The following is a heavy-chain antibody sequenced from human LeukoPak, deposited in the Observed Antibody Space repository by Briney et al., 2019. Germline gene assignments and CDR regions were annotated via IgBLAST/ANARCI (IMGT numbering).Heavy chain of an antibody. J-gene: IGHJ4*02. CDR3: ATYYHTSSGCKD. D-gene: IGHD3-22*01. V-gene: IGHV3-7*05. CDR2: IKEDGSEK. CDR1: GFTFSAYW. Sequence: GGSLRLSCAASGFTFSAYWMSWVRQTPGKGLEWVANIKEDGSEKYYVDYVKGRFTISRDNAKNSLYLHMTSLRAEDTAVYFCATYYHTSSGCKDWGQGTLVTVSS.